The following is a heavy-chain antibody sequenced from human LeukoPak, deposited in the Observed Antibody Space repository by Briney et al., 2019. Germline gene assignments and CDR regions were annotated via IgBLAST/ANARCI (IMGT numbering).Heavy chain of an antibody. CDR1: GYTFTGYY. CDR3: ARGQQQLGGDDAFDI. V-gene: IGHV1-2*02. Sequence: GASVKVSCKASGYTFTGYYMHWVRQAPGQGLEWMGWINPNSGGTNYAQKFQGRVTMTRDTSISTAYMELSRLRSDDTAVYYCARGQQQLGGDDAFDIWGQGTMVTVSS. J-gene: IGHJ3*02. CDR2: INPNSGGT. D-gene: IGHD6-13*01.